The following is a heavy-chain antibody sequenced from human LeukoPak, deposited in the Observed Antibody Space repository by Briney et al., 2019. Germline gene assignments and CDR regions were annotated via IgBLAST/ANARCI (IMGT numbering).Heavy chain of an antibody. CDR1: GDSVSSNSAA. CDR2: AYYRSKWYN. J-gene: IGHJ4*02. V-gene: IGHV6-1*01. D-gene: IGHD6-13*01. CDR3: AGGGSSSWYYFDY. Sequence: SQTLSLTCAISGDSVSSNSAAWNWIRQSPSRGLEWLGRAYYRSKWYNDYAVSVKSRITINPDTSKNQFSLQPNSVTPEDTAVYYCAGGGSSSWYYFDYWGQGTLVTVSS.